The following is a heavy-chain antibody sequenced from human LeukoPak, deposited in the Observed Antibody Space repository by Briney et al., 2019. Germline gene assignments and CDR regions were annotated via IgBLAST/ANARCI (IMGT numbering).Heavy chain of an antibody. V-gene: IGHV1-18*04. J-gene: IGHJ4*02. Sequence: ASVTVSCKASGYTFTSYGISWVRLAPAPGLEWMGWTSAYNGNTNYAQKPHGRVTMNTDTSTSTAYIELRSMRSDGTAVYYWARDKSRYCSGGSCYSGYWGQGTLVTVSS. CDR3: ARDKSRYCSGGSCYSGY. CDR2: TSAYNGNT. CDR1: GYTFTSYG. D-gene: IGHD2-15*01.